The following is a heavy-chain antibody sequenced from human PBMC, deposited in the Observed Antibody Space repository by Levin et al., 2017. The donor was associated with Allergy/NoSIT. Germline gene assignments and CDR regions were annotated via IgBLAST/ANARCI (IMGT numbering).Heavy chain of an antibody. V-gene: IGHV3-53*01. J-gene: IGHJ4*02. Sequence: GGSLRLSCAASGFTVSSNYMSWVRQAPGKGLEWVSVIYSGGSTYYADSVKGRFTISRDNSKNTLYLQMNSLRAEDTAVYYCAREHYGGNSGEFWGYWGQGTLVTVSS. CDR1: GFTVSSNY. CDR2: IYSGGST. CDR3: AREHYGGNSGEFWGY. D-gene: IGHD4-23*01.